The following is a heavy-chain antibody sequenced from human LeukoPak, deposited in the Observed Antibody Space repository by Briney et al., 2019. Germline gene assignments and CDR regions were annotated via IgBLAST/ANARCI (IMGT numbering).Heavy chain of an antibody. CDR2: IWYDGSNK. CDR1: GFTFGSYG. D-gene: IGHD2-15*01. CDR3: ARDGISGGSCFDY. Sequence: GGSRGPSWAAPGFTFGSYGVHWVRQPPGKGLDWVAVIWYDGSNKYYADSVKGRFTISRGNSKNTLYLQMNSLRAEDTAVYYCARDGISGGSCFDYWGQGTLVTVSS. V-gene: IGHV3-33*01. J-gene: IGHJ4*02.